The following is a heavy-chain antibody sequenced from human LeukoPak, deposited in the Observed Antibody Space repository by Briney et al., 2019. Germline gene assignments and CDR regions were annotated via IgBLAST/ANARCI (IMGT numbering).Heavy chain of an antibody. CDR1: GFTFSSYA. CDR3: ARGVVQGIYGMDV. J-gene: IGHJ6*02. Sequence: PGGSLRLSCVASGFTFSSYALHWVRQAPGKGLDWVTLISYDGRNKYYADSVKGRFTISRDNSKNTLFLQMNSLRGEDTAVYYCARGVVQGIYGMDVWGQGTTVTVSS. CDR2: ISYDGRNK. D-gene: IGHD3-10*01. V-gene: IGHV3-30-3*01.